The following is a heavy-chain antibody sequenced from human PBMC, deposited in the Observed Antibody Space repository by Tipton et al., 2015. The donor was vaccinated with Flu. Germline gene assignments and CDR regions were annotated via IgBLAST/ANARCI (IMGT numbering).Heavy chain of an antibody. Sequence: TLSLTCTVSGGSISSYYWSWIRQPAGKGLEWIGRFYTSGSTNYNASLKSRVIISVDTSQNVLSLQLSSVIAADTAVYYCARHRRSTLAHWGQGVLVTVSS. CDR2: FYTSGST. V-gene: IGHV4-4*07. CDR1: GGSISSYY. J-gene: IGHJ4*02. CDR3: ARHRRSTLAH.